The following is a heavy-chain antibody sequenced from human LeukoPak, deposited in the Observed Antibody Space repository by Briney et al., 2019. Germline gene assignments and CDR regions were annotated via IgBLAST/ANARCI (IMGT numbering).Heavy chain of an antibody. CDR1: GFTYISYA. CDR3: AKALRAYYFDY. Sequence: GGSLRLSCAASGFTYISYAMSWVRQAPGKGLEWVSGISGSGGSTYYADSVKGRFTISRDNSKNSLYLQMNSLRAEDTAVYYCAKALRAYYFDYWGQGTLVSVPS. V-gene: IGHV3-23*01. J-gene: IGHJ4*02. CDR2: ISGSGGST.